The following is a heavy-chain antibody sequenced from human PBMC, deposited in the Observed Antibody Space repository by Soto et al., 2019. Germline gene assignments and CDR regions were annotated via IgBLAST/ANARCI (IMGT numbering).Heavy chain of an antibody. J-gene: IGHJ6*03. CDR3: AREFEGFIAAAGDYCYYMDV. CDR2: ISSNGGST. CDR1: GFTFSSYA. V-gene: IGHV3-64*01. Sequence: GGSLRLSCAASGFTFSSYAMHWVRQAPGKGLEYVSAISSNGGSTYYANSVKGRFTISRDNSKNTLYLQMGSLRAEDMAVYYCAREFEGFIAAAGDYCYYMDVWGKGTTVTVSS. D-gene: IGHD6-13*01.